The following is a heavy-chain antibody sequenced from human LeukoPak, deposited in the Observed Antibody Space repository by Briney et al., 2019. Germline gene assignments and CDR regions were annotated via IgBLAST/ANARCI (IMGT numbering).Heavy chain of an antibody. J-gene: IGHJ4*02. CDR2: INHSGST. CDR1: GGSFSGYY. Sequence: SETLSLTCAVYGGSFSGYYWSWIRQPPGKGLEWIGEINHSGSTNCNPSLKSRVTISVDTSKNQFSLKLSSVTAADTAVYYCARGPGDTAMAQGYYFDYWGQGTLVTVSS. D-gene: IGHD5-18*01. CDR3: ARGPGDTAMAQGYYFDY. V-gene: IGHV4-34*01.